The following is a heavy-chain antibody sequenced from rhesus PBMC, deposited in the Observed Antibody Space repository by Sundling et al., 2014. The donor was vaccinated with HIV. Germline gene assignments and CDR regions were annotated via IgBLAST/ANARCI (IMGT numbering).Heavy chain of an antibody. V-gene: IGHV3-136*01. CDR1: GFTLSGYG. J-gene: IGHJ1*01. CDR2: ISITSSYI. Sequence: EVQLVESGGGLVQPGGSLRLSCAASGFTLSGYGMSWVRQAPGKGLEWVSSISITSSYIYYADSVKGRFTISRDNAKNLLSLQMNSLRAEDTAVYYCARVGYLATEYFEFWGQGALVTVSS. D-gene: IGHD5-42*01. CDR3: ARVGYLATEYFEF.